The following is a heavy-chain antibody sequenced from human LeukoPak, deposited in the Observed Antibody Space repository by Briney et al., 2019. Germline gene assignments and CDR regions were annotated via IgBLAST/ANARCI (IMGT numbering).Heavy chain of an antibody. J-gene: IGHJ4*02. V-gene: IGHV3-30*03. CDR3: ARDVGGVPVAAYYFDF. Sequence: GGSLRLSCAASGFTFSSYGMHWVRQAPGKGLEWVAVISYDGSNEYYADSVKGRFTISRDNSKNTLYLQINSLRAEDTAVYYCARDVGGVPVAAYYFDFWGQGILVTVSS. CDR2: ISYDGSNE. D-gene: IGHD6-19*01. CDR1: GFTFSSYG.